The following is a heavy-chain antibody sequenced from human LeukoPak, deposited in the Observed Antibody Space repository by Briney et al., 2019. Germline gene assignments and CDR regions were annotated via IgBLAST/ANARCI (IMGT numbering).Heavy chain of an antibody. D-gene: IGHD3-3*01. Sequence: PAETLSLTCAVYGGSFSGYYWSWIRQHPGKGLEWIGYTRYSGNGYHNPSLKSRVTTSVDTSKSQFSLKLSSVTAADTAVYYCARAILTASGFVWYFDLWGRGTLVTVSS. CDR3: ARAILTASGFVWYFDL. V-gene: IGHV4-31*11. CDR2: TRYSGNG. CDR1: GGSFSGYY. J-gene: IGHJ2*01.